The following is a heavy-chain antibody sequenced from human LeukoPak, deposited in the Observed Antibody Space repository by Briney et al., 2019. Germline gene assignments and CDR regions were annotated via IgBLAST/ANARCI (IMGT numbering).Heavy chain of an antibody. J-gene: IGHJ4*02. CDR2: IIPIFGTA. D-gene: IGHD2-15*01. CDR1: GGTFSSYA. V-gene: IGHV1-69*13. CDR3: ARGDIVVVVAATPLDY. Sequence: ASVKVSCKASGGTFSSYAISWVRQAPGQGLEWMGGIIPIFGTANYAQKFQGRVTITADESTSTAYMELRSLRSDDTAVYYCARGDIVVVVAATPLDYWGQGTLVTVSS.